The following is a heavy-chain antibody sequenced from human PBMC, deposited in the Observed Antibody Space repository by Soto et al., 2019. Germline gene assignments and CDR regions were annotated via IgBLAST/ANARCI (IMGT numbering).Heavy chain of an antibody. CDR3: ARQEQRGYYYYYYMDV. Sequence: SETLSLTCTVSGGSISSYYWSWIRQPPGKGLEWIGYIHYSGSTNYNPSLKSRVTISVDTSKNQFSLKLSSVTAADTAVYYCARQEQRGYYYYYYMDVWGKGTTVTVSS. CDR2: IHYSGST. CDR1: GGSISSYY. D-gene: IGHD6-25*01. V-gene: IGHV4-59*08. J-gene: IGHJ6*03.